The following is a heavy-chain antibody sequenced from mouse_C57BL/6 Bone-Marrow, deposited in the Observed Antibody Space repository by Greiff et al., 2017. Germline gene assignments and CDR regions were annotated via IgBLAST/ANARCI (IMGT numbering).Heavy chain of an antibody. CDR3: ARGGYDVDY. CDR1: GFTFSSYA. J-gene: IGHJ2*01. CDR2: ISYGGSYT. Sequence: EVQLVESGGGLVKPGGSLKLSRAASGFTFSSYAMSWVRQTPEKRLEWVTTISYGGSYTYYPDNVKGRVTISRDNAKNNLYLQMSHLKSEDTAMYYCARGGYDVDYWGQGTTLTVSS. D-gene: IGHD2-14*01. V-gene: IGHV5-4*01.